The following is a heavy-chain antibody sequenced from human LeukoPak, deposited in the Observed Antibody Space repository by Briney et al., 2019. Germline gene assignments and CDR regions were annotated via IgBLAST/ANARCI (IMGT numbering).Heavy chain of an antibody. CDR2: IYYSGST. CDR1: GGSISSSSYY. Sequence: SETLSLTCTVSGGSISSSSYYWGWIRQPPGKGLEWIGSIYYSGSTYYNPSLKSRVTISVDTSKNQFSLKLSSVTTADTAVYYCASALPHSYYGMDVWGQGTTVTVSS. CDR3: ASALPHSYYGMDV. J-gene: IGHJ6*02. V-gene: IGHV4-39*01.